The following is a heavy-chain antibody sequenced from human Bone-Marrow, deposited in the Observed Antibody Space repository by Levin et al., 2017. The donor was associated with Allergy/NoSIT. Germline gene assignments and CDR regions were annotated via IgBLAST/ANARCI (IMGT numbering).Heavy chain of an antibody. CDR2: ISYDGSNK. V-gene: IGHV3-30-3*01. J-gene: IGHJ4*02. CDR1: GFTFSSYA. Sequence: GGSLRLSCAASGFTFSSYAMHWVRQAPGKGLEWVAVISYDGSNKYYADSVKGRFTISRDNSKNTLYLQMNSLRAEDTAVYYCARGLDEPAGGYWGQGTLVTVSS. CDR3: ARGLDEPAGGY. D-gene: IGHD2-2*01.